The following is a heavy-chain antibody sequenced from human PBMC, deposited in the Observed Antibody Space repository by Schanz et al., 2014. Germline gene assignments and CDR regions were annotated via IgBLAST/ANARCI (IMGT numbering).Heavy chain of an antibody. CDR2: IIPVLAIA. CDR3: ARGGGPEDVFDI. Sequence: QVQLVQSGAEVKKPGSPVKVSCKASGGTFSSYTISWIRQAPGQGLEWMGRIIPVLAIADYAQKFQGRVTITADKSTSTAYMELSSLRSDDTAVYYCARGGGPEDVFDIWGRGTILTVSS. J-gene: IGHJ3*02. CDR1: GGTFSSYT. V-gene: IGHV1-69*02. D-gene: IGHD2-15*01.